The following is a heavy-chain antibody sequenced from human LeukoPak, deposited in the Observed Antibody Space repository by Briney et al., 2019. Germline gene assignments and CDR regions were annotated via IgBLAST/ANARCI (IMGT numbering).Heavy chain of an antibody. CDR1: GGSFSGYY. CDR2: INHSGST. V-gene: IGHV4-34*01. CDR3: ARKDHGSYVFAHREYYFGY. J-gene: IGHJ4*02. D-gene: IGHD1-26*01. Sequence: SETLSLTCAVYGGSFSGYYWSWIRQPPGKGLEWIGEINHSGSTNYNPSLKSRVTISVDTSKNQFSLKLSSVTAADTAVYYCARKDHGSYVFAHREYYFGYWGQGTLVTVSS.